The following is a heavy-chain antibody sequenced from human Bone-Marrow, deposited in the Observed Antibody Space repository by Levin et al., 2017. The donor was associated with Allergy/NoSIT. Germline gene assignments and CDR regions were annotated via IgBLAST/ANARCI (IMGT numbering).Heavy chain of an antibody. CDR1: GGSINTGDNY. CDR2: IFYRGTT. D-gene: IGHD3-9*01. Sequence: SETLSLTCTVSGGSINTGDNYWSWIRQPPGKGLEWIGYIFYRGTTYYNPSLESRVDISIDTSKDQFSLRLTSVTAADTAVYYCARDLRRYDISIGYHYYYMDVWGKGTTVTVSS. V-gene: IGHV4-30-4*01. J-gene: IGHJ6*03. CDR3: ARDLRRYDISIGYHYYYMDV.